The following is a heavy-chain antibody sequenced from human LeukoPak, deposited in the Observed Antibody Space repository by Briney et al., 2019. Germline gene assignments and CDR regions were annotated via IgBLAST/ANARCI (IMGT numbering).Heavy chain of an antibody. D-gene: IGHD6-13*01. CDR1: GYSFTAYF. Sequence: VASVKVSCKTSGYSFTAYFMHWVRLAPGQGLEWMGGIIPIFGTANYAQKFQGRVTITADKSTSTAYMELSSLRSEDTAVYYCARGGGHSSWYYYNIEKWTGNWFDPWGQGTLVTVSS. CDR2: IIPIFGTA. CDR3: ARGGGHSSWYYYNIEKWTGNWFDP. V-gene: IGHV1-69*06. J-gene: IGHJ5*02.